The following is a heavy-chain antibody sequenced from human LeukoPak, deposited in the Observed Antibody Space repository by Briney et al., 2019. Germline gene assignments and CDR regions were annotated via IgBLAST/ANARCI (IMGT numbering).Heavy chain of an antibody. J-gene: IGHJ4*02. V-gene: IGHV3-48*04. D-gene: IGHD1-26*01. CDR3: AKARGSYPPLDY. CDR1: GFTFSSYS. Sequence: GGSLRLSCAASGFTFSSYSMNWVRQAPGKGLEWVSYISSSGSIIYYADSVKGRFTISRDNAKNSLYLQMNSLRAEDTALYYCAKARGSYPPLDYWGQGTLVTVSS. CDR2: ISSSGSII.